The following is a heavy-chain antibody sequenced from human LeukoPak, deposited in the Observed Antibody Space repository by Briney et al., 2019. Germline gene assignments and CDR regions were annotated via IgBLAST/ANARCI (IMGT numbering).Heavy chain of an antibody. CDR2: IYYSGST. V-gene: IGHV4-39*07. J-gene: IGHJ4*02. CDR3: ARVRDYGGNSDYFDY. D-gene: IGHD4-23*01. CDR1: GGSISSSSYY. Sequence: SETLSLTCTVSGGSISSSSYYWGWIRQPPGKGLEWIGSIYYSGSTYYNPSLKSRVTISVDTSKNQFSLKLSSVTAADTAVYYCARVRDYGGNSDYFDYWGQGTLVTVSS.